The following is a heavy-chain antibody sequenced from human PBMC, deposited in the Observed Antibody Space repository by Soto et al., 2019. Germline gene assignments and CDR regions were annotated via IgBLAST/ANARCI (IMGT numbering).Heavy chain of an antibody. CDR2: ISSNSVTI. D-gene: IGHD6-19*01. J-gene: IGHJ4*02. Sequence: QVQLVESGGGLVTPGGSLRVSCAASGFTFSNYYMAWIRQAPGKGLEWVSYISSNSVTIYYADSVQGRFTIARDNLKNSVDQPKSSLGPEDTAVYYCATVSANGWLVTGRDYCDFWGQGTLVTVSS. CDR1: GFTFSNYY. CDR3: ATVSANGWLVTGRDYCDF. V-gene: IGHV3-11*01.